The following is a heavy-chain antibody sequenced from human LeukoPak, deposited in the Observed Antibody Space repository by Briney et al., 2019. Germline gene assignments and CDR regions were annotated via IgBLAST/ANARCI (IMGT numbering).Heavy chain of an antibody. D-gene: IGHD3-10*01. Sequence: SETLSLTCTVSGGSISSYYWSWIRQPPGKGLEWIGYIYNSGSTNYNPSLKSRVTISVDTSKNQFSLKLSSVTAADTAVYYCARVSPITMVRGPQTGDWFDPWGQGTLVTVSS. CDR3: ARVSPITMVRGPQTGDWFDP. V-gene: IGHV4-59*01. J-gene: IGHJ5*02. CDR1: GGSISSYY. CDR2: IYNSGST.